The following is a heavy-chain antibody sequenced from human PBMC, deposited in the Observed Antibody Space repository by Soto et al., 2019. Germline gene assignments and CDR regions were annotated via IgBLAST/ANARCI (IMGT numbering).Heavy chain of an antibody. CDR1: GYTFTSYG. CDR3: ARVSGVVIPPDKDYYYGMDV. D-gene: IGHD3-3*01. Sequence: GASVKVSCXASGYTFTSYGISWVRQAPGQGLEWMGWISAYNGNTNYAQKLQGRVTMTTDTSTSTAYMELRSLRSDDTAVYYCARVSGVVIPPDKDYYYGMDVWGQGTTVTVSS. CDR2: ISAYNGNT. J-gene: IGHJ6*02. V-gene: IGHV1-18*01.